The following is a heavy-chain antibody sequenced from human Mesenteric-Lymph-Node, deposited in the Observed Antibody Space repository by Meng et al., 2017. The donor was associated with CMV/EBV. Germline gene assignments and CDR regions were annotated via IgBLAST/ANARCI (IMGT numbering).Heavy chain of an antibody. Sequence: GGSLRLSCAASGFTFSSYAMSWVRQAPGKGLEWVGRIKSQPSGGTTDYAAPVKGRFTTSRDDSKEMSYLQMNSLKIEDTAVYYCTAGTGTTDFDYWGQGTQVTVSS. CDR1: GFTFSSYA. J-gene: IGHJ4*02. D-gene: IGHD1-1*01. CDR2: IKSQPSGGTT. CDR3: TAGTGTTDFDY. V-gene: IGHV3-15*01.